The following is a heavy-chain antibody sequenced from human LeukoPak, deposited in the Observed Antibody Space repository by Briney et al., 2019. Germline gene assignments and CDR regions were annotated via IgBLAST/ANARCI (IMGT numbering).Heavy chain of an antibody. CDR2: ISGSGSST. D-gene: IGHD6-13*01. CDR3: AKDRGAAAGPYYFDY. CDR1: GFTFSSYA. V-gene: IGHV3-23*01. J-gene: IGHJ4*02. Sequence: GGSLRLSCAASGFTFSSYAMSWVRQAPGKGLEWVSVISGSGSSTYHADSVKGRFTISRDNSKTTVYLQMNSLRADDTAVYYCAKDRGAAAGPYYFDYWGQGTLVTVS.